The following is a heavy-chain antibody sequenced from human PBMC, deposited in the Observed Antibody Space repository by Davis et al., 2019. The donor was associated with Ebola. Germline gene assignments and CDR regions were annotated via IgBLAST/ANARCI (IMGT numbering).Heavy chain of an antibody. CDR2: IDWDDDK. V-gene: IGHV2-70*04. D-gene: IGHD4-17*01. Sequence: SGPTLAKPAQTVTLTCTFSGFSLTTEGTRVSWIRQSAGQALEWLARIDWDDDKLYSTSLETRLSISMDTSKNHVVLTVTNVGPADTGTYYCARTTAVTPWSFDVWGQGALVTVSS. J-gene: IGHJ4*02. CDR1: GFSLTTEGTR. CDR3: ARTTAVTPWSFDV.